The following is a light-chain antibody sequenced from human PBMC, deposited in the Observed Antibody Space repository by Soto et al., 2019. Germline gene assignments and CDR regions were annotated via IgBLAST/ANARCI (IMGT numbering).Light chain of an antibody. CDR1: SSDVGGYNY. CDR2: DVS. J-gene: IGLJ1*01. CDR3: SSYTSSSTSYV. V-gene: IGLV2-14*01. Sequence: SALTQPASVSGSPGQSITISCTGTSSDVGGYNYVSWYQQHPGKAPKLMIYDVSNRPSGVSNRFSGSKSGNTASLTISGLQAEDEADYYCSSYTSSSTSYVSGTGTKVTVL.